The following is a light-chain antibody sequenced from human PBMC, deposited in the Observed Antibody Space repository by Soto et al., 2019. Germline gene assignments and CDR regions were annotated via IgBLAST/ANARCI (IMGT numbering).Light chain of an antibody. CDR3: QQYNSYSGT. J-gene: IGKJ1*01. Sequence: DIQMTQSPSTLSASVGDRVTITCRASQSISSWLAWYQQKPGKAPKLLIYKASSLESGVPSRFSGSGSGTEFTLTISSLQPDDFAYYYCQQYNSYSGTFGQGTKVEIK. CDR1: QSISSW. CDR2: KAS. V-gene: IGKV1-5*03.